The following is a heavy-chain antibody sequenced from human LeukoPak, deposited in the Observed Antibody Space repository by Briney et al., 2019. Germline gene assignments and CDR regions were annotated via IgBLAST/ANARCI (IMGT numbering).Heavy chain of an antibody. CDR1: GASISSGGDY. D-gene: IGHD4-11*01. J-gene: IGHJ6*02. Sequence: SETLSLTCTVSGASISSGGDYWSWIRQAPGTGLEWIGYIYYSGSTNYNPSLKSRVTMSVDTSRNQFSLKLSSVTAADTAVYYCARAQVDYNNGPGSQGYYSYGMDVWGQGTTVTVSS. CDR2: IYYSGST. V-gene: IGHV4-61*08. CDR3: ARAQVDYNNGPGSQGYYSYGMDV.